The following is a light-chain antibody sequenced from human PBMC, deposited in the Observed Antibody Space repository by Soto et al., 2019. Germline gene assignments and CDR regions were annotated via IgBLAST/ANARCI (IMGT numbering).Light chain of an antibody. V-gene: IGLV2-8*01. CDR1: SSDVGGYNY. Sequence: QSALTQPPSASGSPGQSVAISCTGTSSDVGGYNYVSWYQQHPGKAPELMIYDVTERPPGVPDRFSGSKSGNTASLTVAGLQAEDEADYYCSSYAGSNNPVLFGGGTKLTVL. J-gene: IGLJ2*01. CDR2: DVT. CDR3: SSYAGSNNPVL.